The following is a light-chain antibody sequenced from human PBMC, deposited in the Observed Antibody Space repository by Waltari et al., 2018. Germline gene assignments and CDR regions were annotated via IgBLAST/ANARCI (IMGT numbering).Light chain of an antibody. V-gene: IGKV3-15*01. CDR2: GAS. J-gene: IGKJ2*01. CDR3: QQYNNGPPGT. Sequence: ETVMTQSPGTLFVSPGERANLSCRASQNVNSHLAWYQQKFGQAPRLLIYGASNRAIGIPARFSGSGSGTEFTLTINSLQSEDFAVYYCQQYNNGPPGTFGQGTKVEFK. CDR1: QNVNSH.